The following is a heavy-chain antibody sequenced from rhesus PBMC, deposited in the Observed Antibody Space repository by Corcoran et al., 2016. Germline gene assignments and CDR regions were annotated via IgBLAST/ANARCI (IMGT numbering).Heavy chain of an antibody. V-gene: IGHV4-127*01. D-gene: IGHD7-45*01. CDR1: GYSITSGYG. CDR3: ARDKWGQLDS. CDR2: IGGSSGRT. Sequence: QVQLQESGPGLVKPSETLSLTCAVSGYSITSGYGCRWIRQPPGKGLEWIGYIGGSSGRTNYNPSLKSRVTISKDTSKNQFSLKLSSVTAADTAVYYCARDKWGQLDSWGQGVVVTVSS. J-gene: IGHJ6*01.